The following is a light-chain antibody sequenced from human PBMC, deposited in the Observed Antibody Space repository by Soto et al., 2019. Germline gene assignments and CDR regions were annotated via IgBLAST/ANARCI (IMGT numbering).Light chain of an antibody. CDR3: AAWDDSLNGYV. V-gene: IGLV1-44*01. J-gene: IGLJ1*01. CDR2: SND. Sequence: QSVLTQPPSASGTPGQRVTISCSGSSSNIGSNTVNWFQQLPGTAPKLLISSNDQRPSGVPDRFSGSKSGTSASLAISGLQSEDEADYYCAAWDDSLNGYVFGTGTQGHRP. CDR1: SSNIGSNT.